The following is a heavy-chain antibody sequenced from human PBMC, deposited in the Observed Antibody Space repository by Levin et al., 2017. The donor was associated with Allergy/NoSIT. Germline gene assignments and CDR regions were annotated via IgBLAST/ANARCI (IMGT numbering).Heavy chain of an antibody. CDR2: ITGGGFNT. CDR3: AKKQGATSGFSFDV. CDR1: GFTLTEYA. V-gene: IGHV3-23*01. Sequence: ASVKVSCDASGFTLTEYAMSWVRQAPGKGLEWVSVITGGGFNTYYGDSVKGRFTVSRDNSKNTLYLELNSLRAEDTAVYYCAKKQGATSGFSFDVWGQGTMVTVSS. D-gene: IGHD2/OR15-2a*01. J-gene: IGHJ3*01.